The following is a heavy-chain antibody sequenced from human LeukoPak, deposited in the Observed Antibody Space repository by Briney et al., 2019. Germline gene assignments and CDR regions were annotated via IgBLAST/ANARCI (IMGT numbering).Heavy chain of an antibody. D-gene: IGHD5-18*01. V-gene: IGHV5-10-1*01. J-gene: IGHJ4*02. CDR3: AIGLGVDTAMVRVFY. Sequence: GESLKISCKGSGYSFTSYWISWVRQMPGKGLEWMGRIDPSDSYTSYSPSFQGHVTISADKSISTAYLQWSGLKASDTAMYYCAIGLGVDTAMVRVFYWGQGTLVTVSS. CDR1: GYSFTSYW. CDR2: IDPSDSYT.